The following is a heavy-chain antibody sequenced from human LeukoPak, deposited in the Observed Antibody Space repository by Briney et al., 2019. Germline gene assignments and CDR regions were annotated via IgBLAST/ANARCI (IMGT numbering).Heavy chain of an antibody. CDR3: AKDSAYSLWAVFDP. CDR1: GFTFSDYY. V-gene: IGHV3-11*01. CDR2: ISSSGSTI. J-gene: IGHJ5*02. D-gene: IGHD3-16*01. Sequence: GGSLRLSCAASGFTFSDYYMSWIRQAPGKGLEWVSYISSSGSTIYYADSVKGRFTISRDNAKNSLYLQMNSLRAEDTAVYYCAKDSAYSLWAVFDPWGQGTLVTVSS.